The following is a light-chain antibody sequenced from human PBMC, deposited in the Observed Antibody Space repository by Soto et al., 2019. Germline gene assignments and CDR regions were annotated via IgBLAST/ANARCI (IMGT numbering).Light chain of an antibody. V-gene: IGKV4-1*01. CDR2: WAS. CDR3: QQYYSTPPVT. CDR1: QSVLYSSNNKNY. Sequence: DIVMTQSPDSLAVSLGERATINCKSSQSVLYSSNNKNYLAWYQQKPGQPPKLLIYWASTRESGVPDRFSGSGSGTDFTITISSLQAEDVAVYYCQQYYSTPPVTFGGGTKVEIK. J-gene: IGKJ4*01.